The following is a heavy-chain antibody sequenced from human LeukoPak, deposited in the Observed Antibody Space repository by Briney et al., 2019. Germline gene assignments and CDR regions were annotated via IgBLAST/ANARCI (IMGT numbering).Heavy chain of an antibody. Sequence: GGSLRLSCAASGFTVSSNYMSWVRQAPGKGLEWVSVIYGGGNTYYADSVKGRFIISRDNSKNTLYLQMNSLRAEDTAIYYCARTCSGGNCYYYYGMDVWGQGTTVTVSS. V-gene: IGHV3-66*01. J-gene: IGHJ6*02. CDR2: IYGGGNT. D-gene: IGHD2-15*01. CDR3: ARTCSGGNCYYYYGMDV. CDR1: GFTVSSNY.